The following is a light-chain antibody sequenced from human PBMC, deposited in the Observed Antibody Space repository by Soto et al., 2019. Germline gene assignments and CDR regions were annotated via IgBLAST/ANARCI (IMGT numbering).Light chain of an antibody. CDR2: GAS. CDR1: QSVSTNS. J-gene: IGKJ1*01. V-gene: IGKV3-20*01. Sequence: EIVLTQSPDTLSLSPGERATLSCRASQSVSTNSLAWYQQKPGQAPRLLIYGASSRATGIPDRFSGSGSGTDFTLTISRLEPEDFAVYYCQQYGSSPRTFGQGTKV. CDR3: QQYGSSPRT.